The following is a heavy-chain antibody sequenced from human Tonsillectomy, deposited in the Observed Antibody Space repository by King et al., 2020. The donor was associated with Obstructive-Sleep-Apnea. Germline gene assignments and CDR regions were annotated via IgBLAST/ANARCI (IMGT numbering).Heavy chain of an antibody. CDR2: IYYSGST. J-gene: IGHJ6*02. Sequence: QLQESGPGLVKPSENLSLTCTVSGGSISSYYWSWIRQPPGKGLEWIGYIYYSGSTNYNPSLKSRVTISVDTSKNQFSLKLSSVTAADTAVYYCARDPPEGGPFILGMDVWGQGTTVTVSS. D-gene: IGHD3-16*01. CDR1: GGSISSYY. CDR3: ARDPPEGGPFILGMDV. V-gene: IGHV4-59*01.